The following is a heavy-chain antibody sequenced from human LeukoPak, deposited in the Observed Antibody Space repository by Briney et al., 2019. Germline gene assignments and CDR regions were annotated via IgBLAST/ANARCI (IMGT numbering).Heavy chain of an antibody. CDR2: IYTGGST. D-gene: IGHD1-14*01. Sequence: AGSLRLSSAAAGFTVSSNYMSWVRQAPGKGLEWVSVIYTGGSTYYADCVKGRFTISRDNSKNTLYLQMYSLRAEDTAVYYCASNRLTVDAFDIWGQGTMVTVSS. V-gene: IGHV3-66*02. CDR1: GFTVSSNY. CDR3: ASNRLTVDAFDI. J-gene: IGHJ3*02.